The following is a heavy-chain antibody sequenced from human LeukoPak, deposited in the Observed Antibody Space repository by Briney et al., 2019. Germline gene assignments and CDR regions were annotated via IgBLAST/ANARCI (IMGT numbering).Heavy chain of an antibody. J-gene: IGHJ3*02. CDR1: GFTFSSYA. D-gene: IGHD3-9*01. V-gene: IGHV3-23*01. CDR2: ISGSGGST. Sequence: PGGSLSLSCAASGFTFSSYAMSWVRQAPGKGLEWVSGISGSGGSTYYADSVKGRFTISRDNSKNTLYLQMNSLRAEDTAVYYCAKGALYYDILTGSRDAFDIWGQGTMVTVSS. CDR3: AKGALYYDILTGSRDAFDI.